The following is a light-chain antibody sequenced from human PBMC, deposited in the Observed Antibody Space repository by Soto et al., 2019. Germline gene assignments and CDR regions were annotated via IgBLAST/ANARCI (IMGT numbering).Light chain of an antibody. J-gene: IGKJ4*01. V-gene: IGKV3D-20*02. CDR2: GAS. Sequence: IVLTQSPGTLSLSPGERATLSCRASQSISSSYLAWYQQKPGQAPRLLIYGASNRATAIPDRFSGSGSGTDFTLTISRLEPEDFAVYYCQQRSNWPPVLTFGGGTKVEIK. CDR1: QSISSSY. CDR3: QQRSNWPPVLT.